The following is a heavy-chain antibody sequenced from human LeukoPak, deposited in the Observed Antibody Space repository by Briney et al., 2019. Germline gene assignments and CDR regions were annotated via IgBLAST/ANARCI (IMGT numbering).Heavy chain of an antibody. J-gene: IGHJ6*03. CDR3: ASRLAVAGSIYYMDA. V-gene: IGHV3-21*01. CDR1: GFTFSSYS. CDR2: ISSSSSHI. Sequence: PGGSLRLSCAASGFTFSSYSMNWVRQAPGKGLEWVSSISSSSSHIYYADSVKGRFTISRDNAKNSLYLQMNSLRAEDTAVYYCASRLAVAGSIYYMDAWGKGTTVTVSS. D-gene: IGHD6-19*01.